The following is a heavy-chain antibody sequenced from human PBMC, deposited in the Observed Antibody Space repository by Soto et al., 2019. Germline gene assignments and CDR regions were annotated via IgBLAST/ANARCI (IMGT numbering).Heavy chain of an antibody. CDR1: GYTFTSYA. Sequence: QVQLVQSGAEEKKPGASVKVSCKASGYTFTSYAMHWVRQAPGQRLEWMGWINAGNGNTKYSQKFQGRVTKTRDTAASTANMERSSLRSEDTAVYYCARGGEPIDYWGQGTLVTVSS. D-gene: IGHD2-21*01. CDR2: INAGNGNT. CDR3: ARGGEPIDY. V-gene: IGHV1-3*05. J-gene: IGHJ4*02.